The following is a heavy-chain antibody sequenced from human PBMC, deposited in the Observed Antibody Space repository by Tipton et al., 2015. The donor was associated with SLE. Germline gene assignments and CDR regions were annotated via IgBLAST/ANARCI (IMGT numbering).Heavy chain of an antibody. V-gene: IGHV4-30-4*08. J-gene: IGHJ4*02. CDR2: IYNTGNT. D-gene: IGHD2-2*01. CDR1: FGSINSANHF. CDR3: ARHPRGDDYYAL. Sequence: TLSLTCTVSFGSINSANHFWSWVRQLPGKGLEWIGYIYNTGNTYYNPSLKSRVTMSVDTHMNQFSLRLTSLTAADTAVYCCARHPRGDDYYALWGQGTLVTVSP.